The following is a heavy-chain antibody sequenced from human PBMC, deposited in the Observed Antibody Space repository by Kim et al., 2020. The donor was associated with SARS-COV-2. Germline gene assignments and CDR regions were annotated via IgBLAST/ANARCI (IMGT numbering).Heavy chain of an antibody. V-gene: IGHV1-8*01. D-gene: IGHD3-22*01. CDR1: GYTFTSYD. CDR2: MNPNSGNT. J-gene: IGHJ4*02. Sequence: ASVKVSCKASGYTFTSYDINWVRQATGQGLEWMGWMNPNSGNTGYAQKFQGRVTMTRNTSISTAYMELSSLRSEDTAVYYCASQGGWNYYDSSGYYYWGQGTLVTVSS. CDR3: ASQGGWNYYDSSGYYY.